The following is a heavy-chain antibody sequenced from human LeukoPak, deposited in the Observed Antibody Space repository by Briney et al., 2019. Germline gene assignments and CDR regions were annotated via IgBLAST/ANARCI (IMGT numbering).Heavy chain of an antibody. CDR3: AKDRSGSYSFRPDAFDI. Sequence: GGSLRLSCAASGFTFSSYGMHWVRQAPGKGLEWVAFIRYDGSNKYYADSVKGRFTISRDNSKNTLYLQMNSLRAEDTAVYYCAKDRSGSYSFRPDAFDIWGQGTMVTVSS. CDR1: GFTFSSYG. J-gene: IGHJ3*02. V-gene: IGHV3-30*02. CDR2: IRYDGSNK. D-gene: IGHD1-26*01.